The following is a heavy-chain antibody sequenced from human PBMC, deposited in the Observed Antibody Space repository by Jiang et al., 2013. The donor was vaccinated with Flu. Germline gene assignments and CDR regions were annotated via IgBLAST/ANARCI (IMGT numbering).Heavy chain of an antibody. J-gene: IGHJ3*02. CDR2: IYHSGST. CDR1: GGSISSSNW. V-gene: IGHV4-4*02. D-gene: IGHD3-22*01. CDR3: ARDGYYYDSSGYPQREQAFDI. Sequence: LLKPSGTLSLTCAVSGGSISSSNWWSWVRQPPGKGLEWIGEIYHSGSTNYNPSLKSRVTISVDKSKNQFSLKLSSVTAADTAVYYCARDGYYYDSSGYPQREQAFDIWGQGTMVTVSS.